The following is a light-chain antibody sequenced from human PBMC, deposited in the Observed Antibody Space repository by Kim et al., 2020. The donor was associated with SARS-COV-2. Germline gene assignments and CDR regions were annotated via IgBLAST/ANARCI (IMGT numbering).Light chain of an antibody. CDR2: AAS. CDR1: QGIRNH. Sequence: AAVGDRVTSSCRASQGIRNHLAWFQQRTGKAPNSLIYAASILQRGVPSRFSGSGSGTDVTLTISSLQPEDVATYYCHQYNSYPPTFGQGTRLEIK. V-gene: IGKV1-16*01. CDR3: HQYNSYPPT. J-gene: IGKJ5*01.